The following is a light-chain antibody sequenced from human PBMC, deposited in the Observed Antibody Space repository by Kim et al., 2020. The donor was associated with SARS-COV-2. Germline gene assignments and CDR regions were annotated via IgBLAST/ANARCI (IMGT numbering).Light chain of an antibody. CDR1: NPYLCGRYY. V-gene: IGLV1-40*01. J-gene: IGLJ2*01. CDR3: HSYDSSLSGGA. CDR2: GNT. Sequence: TISRTEDNPYLCGRYYGNWNEQLPETAPKLLIYGNTNRPSGVPDRFSGSKSGTSAALAITGLQADDEADYYCHSYDSSLSGGAFGGGTQLTVL.